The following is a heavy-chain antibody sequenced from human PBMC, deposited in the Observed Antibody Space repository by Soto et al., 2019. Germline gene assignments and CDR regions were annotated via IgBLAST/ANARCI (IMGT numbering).Heavy chain of an antibody. V-gene: IGHV4-39*01. J-gene: IGHJ4*02. CDR3: ARQRTKVVTQAYFDH. CDR2: VYYSGRT. CDR1: GESISSSSYY. Sequence: SETLSLTCIVSGESISSSSYYWGWIRQPPGKGLEWIGSVYYSGRTYYNPSFKSRVTISIETSKNQFSLKLSAVTATDTAVYYCARQRTKVVTQAYFDHWGQGALVTVS. D-gene: IGHD2-21*02.